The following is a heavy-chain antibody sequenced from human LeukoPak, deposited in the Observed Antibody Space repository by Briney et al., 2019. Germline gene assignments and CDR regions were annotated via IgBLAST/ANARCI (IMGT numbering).Heavy chain of an antibody. V-gene: IGHV1-46*01. Sequence: ASVKVSCTASGYIFSHFYMHWVRQAPGQGREWMGIINPRGDSTNYAQKFQGRVTMTRDTPTNTLYMELRSLRSEDTAVYYCARDLRQEAPFAYWGQGTLVTVSS. CDR3: ARDLRQEAPFAY. CDR2: INPRGDST. CDR1: GYIFSHFY. J-gene: IGHJ4*02.